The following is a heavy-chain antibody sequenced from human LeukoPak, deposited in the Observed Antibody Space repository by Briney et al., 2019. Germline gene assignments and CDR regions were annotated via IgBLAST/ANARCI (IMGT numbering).Heavy chain of an antibody. V-gene: IGHV1-8*01. CDR1: GYTFTSND. Sequence: GASVKVSCKASGYTFTSNDLNWVRQASGQGLEWMGWMNPSSGNTGYAQKFQGRLTMTRNNSISTAYMELSSLRSEDTALYYCARRDNTGFDSWGQGTLVTVSS. J-gene: IGHJ4*02. D-gene: IGHD2-15*01. CDR3: ARRDNTGFDS. CDR2: MNPSSGNT.